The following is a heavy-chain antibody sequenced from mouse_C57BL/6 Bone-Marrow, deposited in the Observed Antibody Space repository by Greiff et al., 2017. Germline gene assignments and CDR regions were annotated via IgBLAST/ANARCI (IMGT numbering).Heavy chain of an antibody. D-gene: IGHD2-4*01. Sequence: VQLQQSGAELARPGASVKLSCTASGYTFTSYGISWVKQRTGQGLEWIGEIYPRSGNTYYNEKFKGKATLTADKSSSTAYMELRSLTSEDSAVYFCARRGLRPDFDYWGQGTTLTVSS. CDR2: IYPRSGNT. V-gene: IGHV1-81*01. J-gene: IGHJ2*01. CDR3: ARRGLRPDFDY. CDR1: GYTFTSYG.